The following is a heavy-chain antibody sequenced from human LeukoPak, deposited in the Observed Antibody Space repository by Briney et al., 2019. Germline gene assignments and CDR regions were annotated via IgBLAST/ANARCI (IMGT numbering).Heavy chain of an antibody. CDR1: GASISSGDYY. Sequence: SQTVSLTCTVSGASISSGDYYWSWIRQPPGKGLEWIGYIYYSGSTYYNPSLKSRVTISVDTSKNQFSLKLSSVTAADTAVYYCFGYAIDYEGYWGQGTLVTVSS. D-gene: IGHD3-16*01. J-gene: IGHJ4*02. CDR2: IYYSGST. CDR3: FGYAIDYEGY. V-gene: IGHV4-30-4*08.